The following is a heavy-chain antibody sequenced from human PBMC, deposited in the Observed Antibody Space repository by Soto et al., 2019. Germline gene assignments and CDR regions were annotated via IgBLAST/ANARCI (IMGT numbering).Heavy chain of an antibody. J-gene: IGHJ3*02. CDR1: GFTFSSYG. CDR2: ISYDGSNK. V-gene: IGHV3-30*18. Sequence: QVQLVESGGGVVQPGRSLRLSCAASGFTFSSYGMHWVRQAPGKGLEWQAVISYDGSNKYYADSVKGRFSISRDNSKNTLYLQMNSLRAEDTAVYYCAKSPGGYYSFDIWGQRTMVTVSS. D-gene: IGHD3-3*01. CDR3: AKSPGGYYSFDI.